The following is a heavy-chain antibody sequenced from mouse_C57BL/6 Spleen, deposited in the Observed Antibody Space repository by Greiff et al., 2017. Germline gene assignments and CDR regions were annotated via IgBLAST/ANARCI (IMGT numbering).Heavy chain of an antibody. J-gene: IGHJ2*01. D-gene: IGHD3-1*01. Sequence: QVQLQQSVPELVKPGASVKISCKASGYAFSSSWMNWVKQRPGKGLEWIGRIYPGDGDTNYNGKFKGKATLTADKSSSTAYMQLSSLTSEDSAVYVCARGKPQLYYFDYWGKGTTLTVSS. CDR1: GYAFSSSW. V-gene: IGHV1-82*01. CDR2: IYPGDGDT. CDR3: ARGKPQLYYFDY.